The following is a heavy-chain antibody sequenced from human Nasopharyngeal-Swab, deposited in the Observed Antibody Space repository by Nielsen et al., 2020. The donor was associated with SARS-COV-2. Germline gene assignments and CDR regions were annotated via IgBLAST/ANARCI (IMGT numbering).Heavy chain of an antibody. CDR2: IWYDGSNK. Sequence: GESLKISCAASGFTFSSYGMHWVRQAPGKGLEWVAVIWYDGSNKYYADSVKGRFTISRDNSKNTLYLQMNSLRAEDTAVYYCARDANYYGMDVWGQGTTVTVSS. CDR1: GFTFSSYG. V-gene: IGHV3-33*08. J-gene: IGHJ6*02. CDR3: ARDANYYGMDV.